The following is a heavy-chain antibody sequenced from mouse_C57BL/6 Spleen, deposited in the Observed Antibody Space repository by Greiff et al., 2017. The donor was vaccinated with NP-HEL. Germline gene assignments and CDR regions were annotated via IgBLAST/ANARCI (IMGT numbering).Heavy chain of an antibody. CDR2: IDPETGGT. CDR3: TRYKSYDGYPAWFAY. CDR1: GYTFTDYE. Sequence: QVQLKESGAELVRPGASVTLSCKASGYTFTDYEMHWVKQTPVHGLEWIGAIDPETGGTAYNQKFKGKAILTADKSSSTAYMELRSLTSEDSAVYYCTRYKSYDGYPAWFAYWGQGTLVTVSA. J-gene: IGHJ3*01. V-gene: IGHV1-15*01. D-gene: IGHD2-3*01.